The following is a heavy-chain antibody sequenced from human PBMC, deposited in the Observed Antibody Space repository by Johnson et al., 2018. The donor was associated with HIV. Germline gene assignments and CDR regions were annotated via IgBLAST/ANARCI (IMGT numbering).Heavy chain of an antibody. V-gene: IGHV3-23*04. D-gene: IGHD1-26*01. Sequence: VRLVESGGGLLQPGGSLRLSCAASGFTFSSFAMSWVRQAPGKGLEWVSGISSIGGSTYYADSVKGRFTISRDNSKNTLYLQMNSLRAEDPAVYYCAKSSRVSTTFDAFDIWGQGTMVTVSS. CDR2: ISSIGGST. CDR3: AKSSRVSTTFDAFDI. CDR1: GFTFSSFA. J-gene: IGHJ3*02.